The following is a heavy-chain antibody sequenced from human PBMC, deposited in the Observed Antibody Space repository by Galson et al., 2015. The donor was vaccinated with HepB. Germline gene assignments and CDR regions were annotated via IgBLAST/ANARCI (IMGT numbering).Heavy chain of an antibody. CDR2: ISYDGSNK. Sequence: SLRLSCAASGFTFSSYAMHWVRQAPGKGLEWVAVISYDGSNKYYADSVKGRFTISRDNSKNTLYLQMNSLRAEDTAVYYCASDSDILGPPWNPTDYWGQGTLVTVSS. D-gene: IGHD3-9*01. V-gene: IGHV3-30*04. J-gene: IGHJ4*02. CDR3: ASDSDILGPPWNPTDY. CDR1: GFTFSSYA.